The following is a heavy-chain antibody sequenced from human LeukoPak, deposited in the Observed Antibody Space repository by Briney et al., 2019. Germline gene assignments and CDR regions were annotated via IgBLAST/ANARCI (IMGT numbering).Heavy chain of an antibody. D-gene: IGHD4-17*01. Sequence: GGSLRLSCAASGFTFSDYWMTWVRQAPGKGLEWVAHIKQDGSERYYGDSVKGRFTISRDNAKNSLYLQMNSLRAEDTAVYYCAREPTTVTPIGYMDVWGKGTTVTVSS. CDR2: IKQDGSER. J-gene: IGHJ6*03. V-gene: IGHV3-7*01. CDR1: GFTFSDYW. CDR3: AREPTTVTPIGYMDV.